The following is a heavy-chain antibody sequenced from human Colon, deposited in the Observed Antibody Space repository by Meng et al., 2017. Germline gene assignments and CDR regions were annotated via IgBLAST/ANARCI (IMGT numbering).Heavy chain of an antibody. CDR2: INTDGSST. Sequence: GESLKISCAASGFTFSSYWMHWVRQAPGKGLVWVSRINTDGSSTNYADSVKGRFTISRDNAENTLYLQMNSLRAEDTAVDYCARSRSGVYHDYWGQGTLVTVSS. J-gene: IGHJ4*02. D-gene: IGHD2-8*01. CDR1: GFTFSSYW. V-gene: IGHV3-74*01. CDR3: ARSRSGVYHDY.